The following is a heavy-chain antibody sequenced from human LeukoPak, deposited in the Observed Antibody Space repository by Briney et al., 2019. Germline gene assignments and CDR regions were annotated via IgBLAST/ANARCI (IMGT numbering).Heavy chain of an antibody. D-gene: IGHD3-22*01. Sequence: QPGGSLRLSCAASGFTFSSYAMHWVRQAPGKGLEWVAVISYDGSNKYYADSVKGRFTISRDNSKNTLYLQMNSLRAEDTAVYYCAKTDEVVAINDYWGQGTLVTVSS. CDR2: ISYDGSNK. V-gene: IGHV3-30*04. J-gene: IGHJ4*02. CDR3: AKTDEVVAINDY. CDR1: GFTFSSYA.